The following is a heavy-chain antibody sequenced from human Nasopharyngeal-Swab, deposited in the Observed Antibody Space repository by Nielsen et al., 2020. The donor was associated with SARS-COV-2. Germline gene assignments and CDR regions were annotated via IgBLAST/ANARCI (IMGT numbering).Heavy chain of an antibody. Sequence: ASVKVSCKASGYTFTSYGIRWVRQAPGQGLEWMGWISAYNGNTNYAQKLQGRVTMTTDTSTSTAYMELRSLRSDDTAVYYRASNPLYCSSTSCYHDAFDIWGQGTMVTVSS. V-gene: IGHV1-18*01. CDR3: ASNPLYCSSTSCYHDAFDI. CDR2: ISAYNGNT. J-gene: IGHJ3*02. CDR1: GYTFTSYG. D-gene: IGHD2-2*01.